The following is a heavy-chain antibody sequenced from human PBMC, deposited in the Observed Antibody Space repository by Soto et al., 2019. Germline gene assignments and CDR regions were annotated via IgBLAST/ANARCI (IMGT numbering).Heavy chain of an antibody. CDR3: ATMYSGSYFAAFGT. D-gene: IGHD1-26*01. J-gene: IGHJ3*02. V-gene: IGHV3-21*01. CDR1: GFTFSSYS. CDR2: ISSSSNYI. Sequence: GGSLRLSCAASGFTFSSYSMNWVRQAPGKGLEWVSSISSSSNYIYYADSVKGRFTISRDNAKNSLFLQMNSLRAEDTAVYYCATMYSGSYFAAFGTWGQGTMVTVSS.